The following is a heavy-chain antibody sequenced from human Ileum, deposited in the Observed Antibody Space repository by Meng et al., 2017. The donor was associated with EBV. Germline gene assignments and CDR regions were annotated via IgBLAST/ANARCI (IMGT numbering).Heavy chain of an antibody. D-gene: IGHD3-16*02. J-gene: IGHJ5*02. CDR2: INHGGSL. CDR3: ARGRTDYDWGSYPFNNHFDP. V-gene: IGHV4-34*02. CDR1: GGSLSGYY. Sequence: QVYLQQWGAGPLKPSETLSLTCAVYGGSLSGYYWSWIRQSPGKGLEWIGEINHGGSLNYNPSLKGRVTISIDTSKSHLSLRLTSVTAADTALYYCARGRTDYDWGSYPFNNHFDPWGQGALVTVSS.